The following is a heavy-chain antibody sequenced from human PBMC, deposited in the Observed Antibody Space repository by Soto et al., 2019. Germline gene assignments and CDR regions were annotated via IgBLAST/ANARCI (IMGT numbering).Heavy chain of an antibody. D-gene: IGHD3-22*01. Sequence: EVPLVESGGGLVQPGGSLKLSCAASGFTFSGSAMHWVRQASGKGLEWVGRIRSKANSYATAYAASVKGRFTISRDDSKNTAYLQMNSLKTEDTAVYYCTSPNADSSGRNWGQGTLVTVSS. J-gene: IGHJ4*02. CDR1: GFTFSGSA. V-gene: IGHV3-73*02. CDR3: TSPNADSSGRN. CDR2: IRSKANSYAT.